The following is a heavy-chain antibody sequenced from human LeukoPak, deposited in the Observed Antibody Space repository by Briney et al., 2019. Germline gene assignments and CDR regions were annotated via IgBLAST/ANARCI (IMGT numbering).Heavy chain of an antibody. CDR3: ARVPTTVTYTDY. CDR1: GFTFSDYY. J-gene: IGHJ4*02. V-gene: IGHV3-11*01. Sequence: RGSLRLSCAASGFTFSDYYMSWIRQAPGKGLEWVSYISTTGSTKYYADSVKGRFTISRDNAKNSLYLQTNSLRAEVTAVYYCARVPTTVTYTDYWGQGTLVIVSS. D-gene: IGHD4-17*01. CDR2: ISTTGSTK.